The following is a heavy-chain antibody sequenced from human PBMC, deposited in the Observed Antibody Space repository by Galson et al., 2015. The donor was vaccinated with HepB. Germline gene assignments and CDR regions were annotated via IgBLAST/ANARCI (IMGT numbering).Heavy chain of an antibody. CDR2: IYYSGST. CDR3: ARTSPYCSSTSCHNWFDP. J-gene: IGHJ5*02. Sequence: LSLTCTVSGGSISSGDYYWSWIRQPPGKGLEWIGYIYYSGSTYYNPSLKSRVTISVDTSKNQFSLKLSSVAAADTAVYYCARTSPYCSSTSCHNWFDPWGQGTLVTVSS. D-gene: IGHD2-2*01. CDR1: GGSISSGDYY. V-gene: IGHV4-30-4*01.